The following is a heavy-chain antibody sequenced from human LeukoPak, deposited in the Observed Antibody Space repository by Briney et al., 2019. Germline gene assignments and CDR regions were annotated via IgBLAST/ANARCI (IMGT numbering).Heavy chain of an antibody. J-gene: IGHJ5*02. CDR2: INPDSGGT. V-gene: IGHV1-2*02. CDR1: GYTFSDYY. D-gene: IGHD3-10*01. Sequence: ASVKVSCTASGYTFSDYYMHWVRQAPGQGLEWTGWINPDSGGTKYAQKFQDRVTMTSDTSISTAYMELSRLTSDDTAVYYCARQTYGSGSHPRQFWFDPWGQGSLVTVSS. CDR3: ARQTYGSGSHPRQFWFDP.